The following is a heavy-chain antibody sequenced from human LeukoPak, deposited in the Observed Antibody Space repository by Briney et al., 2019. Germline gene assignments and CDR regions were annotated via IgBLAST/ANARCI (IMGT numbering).Heavy chain of an antibody. D-gene: IGHD6-6*01. V-gene: IGHV4-4*07. J-gene: IGHJ5*02. Sequence: SETLSLTCTVSGGSISSYYWSWIRQPAGKGLEWIGRIYTSESTNYNPSLKSRVTISVDTSKSQFSLKLSSVTAADTAVYYCARDSSSSFLGWFDPWGQGTLVTVSS. CDR3: ARDSSSSFLGWFDP. CDR2: IYTSEST. CDR1: GGSISSYY.